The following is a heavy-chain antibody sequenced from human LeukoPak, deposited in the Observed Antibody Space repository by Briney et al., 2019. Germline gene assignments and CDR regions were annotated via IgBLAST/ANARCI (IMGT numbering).Heavy chain of an antibody. Sequence: GGSLRLSCAASGFTFSSYSMNWVRQAPGKGLEWVSAISGSGGSTYYADSVKGRFTISRDNSKNTLYLQMNSLRAEDTAVYYCAKDPKATVTSSAFDIWGQGTMVTVSS. V-gene: IGHV3-23*01. CDR1: GFTFSSYS. CDR2: ISGSGGST. D-gene: IGHD4-17*01. J-gene: IGHJ3*02. CDR3: AKDPKATVTSSAFDI.